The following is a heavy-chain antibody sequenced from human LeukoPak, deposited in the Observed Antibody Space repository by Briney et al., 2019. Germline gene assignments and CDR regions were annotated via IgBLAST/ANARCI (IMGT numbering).Heavy chain of an antibody. D-gene: IGHD3-10*01. CDR2: ISSSGSTI. V-gene: IGHV3-11*04. CDR3: ARDTPPHRGYYYYYYMDV. J-gene: IGHJ6*03. Sequence: GSLRLSCAASGFTFSDYYMSWIRQAPGKGLEWVSYISSSGSTIYYADSVKGRFTISRDNAKNSLYLQMNSLRAEDTAVYYCARDTPPHRGYYYYYYMDVWGKGTTVTVSS. CDR1: GFTFSDYY.